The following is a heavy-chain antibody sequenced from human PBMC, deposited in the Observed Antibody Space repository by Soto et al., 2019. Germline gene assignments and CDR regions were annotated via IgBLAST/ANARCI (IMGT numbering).Heavy chain of an antibody. D-gene: IGHD6-13*01. V-gene: IGHV1-24*01. CDR1: GYTLTELS. CDR2: FDPEDGET. J-gene: IGHJ5*02. CDR3: ARESSSGWSPKWFDP. Sequence: ASVKVSCKVSGYTLTELSMHWVRQAPGKGLEWMGGFDPEDGETIYAQKFQGRVTMTTDTSTNTAYMELRSLRSDDTAVYYCARESSSGWSPKWFDPWGQGALVTVSS.